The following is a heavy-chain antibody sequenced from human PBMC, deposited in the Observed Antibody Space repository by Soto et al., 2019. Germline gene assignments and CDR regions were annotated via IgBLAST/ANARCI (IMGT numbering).Heavy chain of an antibody. V-gene: IGHV1-69*01. CDR2: IIPLFGSS. Sequence: QVRLEPSGAEVKKPGSSVMVSCKASVGSFSSYSVNWLRQSSGQGLEWMVGIIPLFGSSEYSPKFQGRVTFTADESTGTPYLDVTTMTSDDKALYFCARGNLWPPCYNFYGMDVRGHGTTDIV. CDR1: VGSFSSYS. J-gene: IGHJ6*02. CDR3: ARGNLWPPCYNFYGMDV. D-gene: IGHD5-12*01.